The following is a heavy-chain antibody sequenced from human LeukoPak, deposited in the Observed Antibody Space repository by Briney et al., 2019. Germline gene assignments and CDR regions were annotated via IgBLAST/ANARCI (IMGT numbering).Heavy chain of an antibody. V-gene: IGHV2-5*02. CDR3: AHRRPGHLTGWDNSYFDN. Sequence: PTLPEPTQALTLTCTSAGFSLSTPGGGVGWIRQPPGKALESHTAIYWGDDERYNHSLKSRLSIFKDTTKNQMLLKLINMDPVDAGTYYCAHRRPGHLTGWDNSYFDNWGPGTLVTVSS. CDR1: GFSLSTPGGG. J-gene: IGHJ4*02. CDR2: IYWGDDE. D-gene: IGHD1/OR15-1a*01.